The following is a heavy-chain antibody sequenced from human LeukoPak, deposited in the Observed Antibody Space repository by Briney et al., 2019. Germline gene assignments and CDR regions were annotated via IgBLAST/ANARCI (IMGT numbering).Heavy chain of an antibody. V-gene: IGHV3-30-3*01. D-gene: IGHD2-15*01. CDR1: GLTFSSYA. CDR2: ISYDGSNK. CDR3: ARESVVAFDY. Sequence: PGGSLRLSCAASGLTFSSYAMHWVRQAPGKGLEWVAVISYDGSNKYYADSVKGRFTNSRDNSKNTLYLQMNSLRAEDTAVYYCARESVVAFDYWGQGTLVTVSS. J-gene: IGHJ4*02.